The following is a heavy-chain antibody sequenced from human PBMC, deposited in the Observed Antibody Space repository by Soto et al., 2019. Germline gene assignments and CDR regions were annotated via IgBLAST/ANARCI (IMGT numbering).Heavy chain of an antibody. CDR1: GGSISSSSYY. CDR2: IYYSGST. D-gene: IGHD3-9*01. Sequence: SETLSLTCTVSGGSISSSSYYWGWIRQPPGKGLEWIGSIYYSGSTYYNPSLKSRVTISVDTSKNQFSLKLSSVTAADTAVYYCATTYYDILTGPEGADAFDIWGQGTMVT. CDR3: ATTYYDILTGPEGADAFDI. J-gene: IGHJ3*02. V-gene: IGHV4-39*01.